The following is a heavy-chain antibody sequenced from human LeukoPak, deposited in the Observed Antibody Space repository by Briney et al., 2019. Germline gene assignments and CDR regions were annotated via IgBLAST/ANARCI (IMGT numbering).Heavy chain of an antibody. CDR2: FDPEDGET. D-gene: IGHD3-10*01. Sequence: GASVKVSCKVSGYTLTELSMHWVRQAPGKGLEWMGGFDPEDGETIYAQKFQGRVTMTEDTSTDAAYMELSSLRSEDTAVYYCATSSSGSGSYYGMDVWGQGTTVTVSS. CDR1: GYTLTELS. V-gene: IGHV1-24*01. CDR3: ATSSSGSGSYYGMDV. J-gene: IGHJ6*02.